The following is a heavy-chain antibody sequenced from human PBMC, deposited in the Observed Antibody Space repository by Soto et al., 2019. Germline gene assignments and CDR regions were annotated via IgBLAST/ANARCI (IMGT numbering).Heavy chain of an antibody. Sequence: SETLSLTCTVSGGSISSGGYYWSWIRQHPGKGLEWIGYIYYSGSTYYNPSLKSRVTISVDTSKNQFSLKLSSVTAADTAVYYCAIGGYSYGYVKLDYWGQGTLVTVSS. D-gene: IGHD5-18*01. CDR2: IYYSGST. J-gene: IGHJ4*02. V-gene: IGHV4-31*03. CDR3: AIGGYSYGYVKLDY. CDR1: GGSISSGGYY.